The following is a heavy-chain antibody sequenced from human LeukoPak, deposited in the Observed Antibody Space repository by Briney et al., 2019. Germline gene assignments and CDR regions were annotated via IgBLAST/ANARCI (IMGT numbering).Heavy chain of an antibody. D-gene: IGHD3-22*01. V-gene: IGHV3-74*01. CDR3: ARVGYYDTSGYYGYLQY. Sequence: GGSLRLSCAASGFTFRSYYMYWVRQAPGKGLVWVSRLNGDGSSTSYEDSVKGRFTISRDNAKNTLYLQMNSLRAEDTAVYYCARVGYYDTSGYYGYLQYWGQGTPVAVSS. CDR2: LNGDGSST. CDR1: GFTFRSYY. J-gene: IGHJ1*01.